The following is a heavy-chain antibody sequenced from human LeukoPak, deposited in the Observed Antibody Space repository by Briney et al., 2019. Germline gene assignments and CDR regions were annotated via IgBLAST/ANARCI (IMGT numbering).Heavy chain of an antibody. Sequence: SVKVSCKASGGTFSSYAISWVRQAPGQGLEWMGGIIPIFGTANYAQKFQGRVTVTTDESTSTAYMELSSLRSEDTAVYYCAHSPPSPSLRFLEWLSAPFDYWGQGTLVTVSS. CDR3: AHSPPSPSLRFLEWLSAPFDY. D-gene: IGHD3-3*01. V-gene: IGHV1-69*05. CDR1: GGTFSSYA. CDR2: IIPIFGTA. J-gene: IGHJ4*02.